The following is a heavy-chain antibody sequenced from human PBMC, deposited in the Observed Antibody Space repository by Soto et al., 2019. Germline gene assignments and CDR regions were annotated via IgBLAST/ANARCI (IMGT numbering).Heavy chain of an antibody. CDR2: ISGSGGST. D-gene: IGHD2-15*01. CDR1: GFTLKNYS. CDR3: AKWYCSGGSCYPTFDS. V-gene: IGHV3-23*01. J-gene: IGHJ4*02. Sequence: EVQLLESGGGFVQPGGSLRLSCAGSGFTLKNYSMSWVRQAPGKGLEWVSGISGSGGSTYYTDSVKGRFTMSRDNSKNTLYLQMNSLRAEDTAVYYCAKWYCSGGSCYPTFDSWGQGTLVTVSS.